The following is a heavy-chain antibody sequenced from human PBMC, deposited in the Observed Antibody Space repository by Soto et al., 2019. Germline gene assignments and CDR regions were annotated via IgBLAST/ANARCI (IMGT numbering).Heavy chain of an antibody. D-gene: IGHD6-19*01. CDR2: IYHSGST. V-gene: IGHV4-38-2*01. CDR3: ARTSTFPGIAVAGDDY. J-gene: IGHJ4*02. Sequence: SETLSLTCAVSGYSISSGYYWGWIRQPPGKGLEWIGSIYHSGSTYYNPSLKSRVTISVDTSKNQFALKLSSVTAADTAVYYCARTSTFPGIAVAGDDYWGQGTLVTVSS. CDR1: GYSISSGYY.